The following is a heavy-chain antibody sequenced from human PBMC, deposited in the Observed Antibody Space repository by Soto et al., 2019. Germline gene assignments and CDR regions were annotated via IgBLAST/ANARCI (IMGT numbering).Heavy chain of an antibody. CDR3: AKLTVTPDYGLDV. D-gene: IGHD2-15*01. J-gene: IGHJ6*02. CDR1: GYSFTSYW. Sequence: GESLKISCNGSGYSFTSYWIGWVRQMPGKGLEWMGIIYPGDSDTRYSPSFQGQVTISADKSISTAYLQWSSLKASDTAMYYCAKLTVTPDYGLDVWGQRTTVPVSS. CDR2: IYPGDSDT. V-gene: IGHV5-51*01.